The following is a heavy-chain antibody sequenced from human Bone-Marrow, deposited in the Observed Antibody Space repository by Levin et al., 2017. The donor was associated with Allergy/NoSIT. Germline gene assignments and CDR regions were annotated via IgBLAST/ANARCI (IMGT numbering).Heavy chain of an antibody. J-gene: IGHJ5*02. V-gene: IGHV3-30*12. CDR1: GFTLSSFG. CDR3: ARDNGVTPNWFDP. D-gene: IGHD2-21*02. Sequence: SGGSLRLSCVASGFTLSSFGMHWVRQAPGKGLEWVAIIYTGGDDTSYADSVKGRFTISRDASKNTLYLQMNSLRAEDTAVYYCARDNGVTPNWFDPWGQGTLVTVSS. CDR2: IYTGGDDT.